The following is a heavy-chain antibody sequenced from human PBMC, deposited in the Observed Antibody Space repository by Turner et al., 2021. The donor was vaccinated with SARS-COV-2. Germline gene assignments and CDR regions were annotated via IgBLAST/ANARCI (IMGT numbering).Heavy chain of an antibody. CDR2: AYYKGNT. CDR3: ASHRVGATIYYDYGMDV. D-gene: IGHD1-26*01. V-gene: IGHV4-39*01. CDR1: GGSVRSRSYY. J-gene: IGHJ6*02. Sequence: QLQLQASGPGLMKSSETLSLTCPVSGGSVRSRSYYWGWIRQPPGKGLEWIGNAYYKGNTYYNPSLKSRVTISVDTSKNQFSLNLNSVTAADTAMYYCASHRVGATIYYDYGMDVWGQGATVTVSS.